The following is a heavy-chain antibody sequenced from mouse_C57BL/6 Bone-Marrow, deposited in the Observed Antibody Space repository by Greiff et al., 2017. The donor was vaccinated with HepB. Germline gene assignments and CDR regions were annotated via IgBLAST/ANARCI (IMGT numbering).Heavy chain of an antibody. J-gene: IGHJ3*01. V-gene: IGHV1-52*01. CDR2: IDPSDSET. Sequence: VKLKQPGAELVRPGSSVKLSCKASGYTFTSYWMHWVKQRPIQGLEWIGNIDPSDSETHYNQKFKDKATLTVDKSSSTAYMQLSSLTSEDSAVYYCARSELLWFAYWGQGTLVTVSA. D-gene: IGHD2-1*01. CDR3: ARSELLWFAY. CDR1: GYTFTSYW.